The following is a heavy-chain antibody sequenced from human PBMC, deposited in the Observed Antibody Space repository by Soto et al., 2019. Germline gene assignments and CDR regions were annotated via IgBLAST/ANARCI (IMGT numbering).Heavy chain of an antibody. V-gene: IGHV3-30-3*01. CDR1: GFTFSGYP. D-gene: IGHD4-17*01. CDR3: ARDPYGDYYFDY. J-gene: IGHJ4*02. CDR2: LSHDGNSE. Sequence: PGGSLRLSCAASGFTFSGYPMHWVRQAPGKGLEWVALLSHDGNSEYYADSVKGRFTISRDNSKYTLYLQMNSLRPEDTAVYYCARDPYGDYYFDYWGQGPLVTVSS.